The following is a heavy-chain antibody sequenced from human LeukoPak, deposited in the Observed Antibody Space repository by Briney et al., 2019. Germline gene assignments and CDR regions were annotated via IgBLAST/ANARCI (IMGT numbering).Heavy chain of an antibody. CDR2: IYYSGST. J-gene: IGHJ6*03. V-gene: IGHV4-59*01. CDR1: GGSISTYY. CDR3: ARASKEVLRFLEWTQRGHYYYYYMDV. Sequence: SETLSLTCTVSGGSISTYYWSWIRQPPGKGLEWIGYIYYSGSTNYNPPLKSRVTISVDTSKSQFSLKLSSVTAADTAVYYCARASKEVLRFLEWTQRGHYYYYYMDVWGKGTTVTVSS. D-gene: IGHD3-3*01.